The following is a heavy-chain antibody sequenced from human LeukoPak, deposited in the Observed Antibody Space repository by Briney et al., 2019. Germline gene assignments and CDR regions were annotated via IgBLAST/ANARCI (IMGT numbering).Heavy chain of an antibody. CDR1: GFTFSSHA. V-gene: IGHV3-30*02. D-gene: IGHD6-13*01. CDR3: ARDIAAAGTLDY. CDR2: IRYDGINK. Sequence: PGGSLRLSCAASGFTFSSHAMHWVRQAPGKGLEWVAFIRYDGINKYYADSVKGRFTISRDNSKNTLYLQMNSLRVEDTAVYYCARDIAAAGTLDYWGQGTLVTVSS. J-gene: IGHJ4*02.